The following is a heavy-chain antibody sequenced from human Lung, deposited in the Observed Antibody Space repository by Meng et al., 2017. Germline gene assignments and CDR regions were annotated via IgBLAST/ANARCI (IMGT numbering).Heavy chain of an antibody. V-gene: IGHV4-4*02. J-gene: IGHJ5*02. CDR3: ARGSITMVRGVSVFDP. CDR2: IYHSGST. Sequence: QVQFRHSGPALVKPSGPLSLTCAVSGGSISSSNWWSWVRQPPGKGLEWIEEIYHSGSTNYNPSLKSRVTISVDKSKNQFSLKLSSVTAADTAVYYCARGSITMVRGVSVFDPWGQGTLVTVSS. CDR1: GGSISSSNW. D-gene: IGHD3-10*01.